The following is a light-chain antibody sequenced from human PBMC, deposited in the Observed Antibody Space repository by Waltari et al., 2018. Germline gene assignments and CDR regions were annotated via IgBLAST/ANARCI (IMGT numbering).Light chain of an antibody. Sequence: EIVLTQSPATLSLSPGERATLSCRASQSVSSYLPWYQPQPGQAPRFPLYEASNRATVIPARFSGGGSRTDFTCTISSLVPQDSAVYYCQQRSNWPPVITFVQGTRLEIK. V-gene: IGKV3-11*01. CDR2: EAS. J-gene: IGKJ5*01. CDR3: QQRSNWPPVIT. CDR1: QSVSSY.